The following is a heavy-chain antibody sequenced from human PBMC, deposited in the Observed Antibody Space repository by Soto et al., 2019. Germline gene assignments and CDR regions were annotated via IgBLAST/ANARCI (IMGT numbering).Heavy chain of an antibody. Sequence: GGSLRLSCAASGFTFSDYYMSWIRQAPGKGLEWVSYISSSSSYTNNADSVKGRFTISRDNAKNSLYLQMNSLRAEDTAVYYCAKGTYYDILTGYYKSGLYFDYWGQGTLVTVSS. D-gene: IGHD3-9*01. V-gene: IGHV3-11*06. CDR3: AKGTYYDILTGYYKSGLYFDY. CDR2: ISSSSSYT. CDR1: GFTFSDYY. J-gene: IGHJ4*02.